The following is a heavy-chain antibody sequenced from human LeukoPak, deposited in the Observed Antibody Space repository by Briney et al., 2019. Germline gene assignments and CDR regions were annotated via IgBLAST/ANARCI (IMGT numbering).Heavy chain of an antibody. D-gene: IGHD3-10*01. V-gene: IGHV3-7*03. CDR1: GFTFSSYW. J-gene: IGHJ4*02. CDR2: IKQDGSEK. Sequence: PGGSLRLSCAAPGFTFSSYWMSWVRQAPEKGLEWVANIKQDGSEKYYVDSVKGRFTISRDNAKNSMYLQMNSLRAEDTAVYYCARDYYGSGSYYNRGFDYCGQGTLVTVSS. CDR3: ARDYYGSGSYYNRGFDY.